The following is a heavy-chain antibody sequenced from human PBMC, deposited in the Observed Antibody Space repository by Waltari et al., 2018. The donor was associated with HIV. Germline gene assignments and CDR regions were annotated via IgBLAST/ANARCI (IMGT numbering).Heavy chain of an antibody. V-gene: IGHV1-2*02. D-gene: IGHD6-6*01. CDR3: ATALYSSSSAGSIDY. CDR1: GNTFTGYY. Sequence: QVQPVQSGAEVKKLGSTVKVSGKAFGNTFTGYYVHWVRQASGRGLEWMGWINPNSGGTNYAQKFQGRVTMTRDTSISTAYMELSRLRSDDTAVYYCATALYSSSSAGSIDYWGQGTLVTVSS. CDR2: INPNSGGT. J-gene: IGHJ4*02.